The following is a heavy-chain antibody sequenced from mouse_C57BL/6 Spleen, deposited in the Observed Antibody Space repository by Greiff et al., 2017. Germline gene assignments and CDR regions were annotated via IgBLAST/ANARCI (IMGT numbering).Heavy chain of an antibody. CDR1: GFSLTSYG. CDR2: IWSDGST. CDR3: ARHVHYYGSSYDYAMDY. Sequence: VKLVESGPGLVAPSQSLSITCTVSGFSLTSYGVHWVRQPPGKGLEWLVVIWSDGSTTYNSALKSRLSISKDNSKSQVFLKMNSLQTDDTAMYYCARHVHYYGSSYDYAMDYWGQGTSVTVSS. J-gene: IGHJ4*01. D-gene: IGHD1-1*01. V-gene: IGHV2-6-1*01.